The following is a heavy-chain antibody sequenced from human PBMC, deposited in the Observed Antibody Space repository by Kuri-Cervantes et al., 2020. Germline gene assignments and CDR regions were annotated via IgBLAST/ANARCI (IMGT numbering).Heavy chain of an antibody. V-gene: IGHV1-8*01. CDR1: GYTFTSYD. CDR2: MNPNSGNT. J-gene: IGHJ6*03. D-gene: IGHD3-3*01. CDR3: ARVSYDFWAYYYMDV. Sequence: ASVKVSCKAFGYTFTSYDINWVRQATGQGLEWMGWMNPNSGNTGYAQKFQGRVTMTRNTSISTAYMELSSLRSEDTAVYYCARVSYDFWAYYYMDVWGKGTTVTVSS.